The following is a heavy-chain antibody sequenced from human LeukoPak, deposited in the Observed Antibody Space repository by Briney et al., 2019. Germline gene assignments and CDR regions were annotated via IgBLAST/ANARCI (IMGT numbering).Heavy chain of an antibody. V-gene: IGHV3-7*01. CDR1: GFTFSGFW. CDR3: ALGGASGSYYNFDY. J-gene: IGHJ4*02. Sequence: GGSLRLSCAVSGFTFSGFWMSWSRQAPGKGLEWVASINSDGSEGYYADVVKGRFTISRDNAENTVYLQMNSLRAEDTAVYYCALGGASGSYYNFDYWGQGTLVTVSS. CDR2: INSDGSEG. D-gene: IGHD3-10*01.